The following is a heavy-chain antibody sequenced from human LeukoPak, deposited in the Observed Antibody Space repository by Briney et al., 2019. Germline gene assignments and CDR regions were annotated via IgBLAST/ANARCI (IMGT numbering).Heavy chain of an antibody. CDR3: AKEDDFGNHFDY. V-gene: IGHV3-23*01. J-gene: IGHJ4*02. CDR1: GFTFSSYA. Sequence: GSLRLSCAASGFTFSSYAMTWVRQAPGKGLEWVSVISGSSGGTYYADSVKGRFIISRDNFKNTVYLQMNSLRAEDTAVYYCAKEDDFGNHFDYRGQGTLVTVSS. D-gene: IGHD4-11*01. CDR2: ISGSSGGT.